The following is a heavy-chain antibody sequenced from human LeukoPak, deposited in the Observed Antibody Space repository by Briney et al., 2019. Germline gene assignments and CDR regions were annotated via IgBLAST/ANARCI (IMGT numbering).Heavy chain of an antibody. V-gene: IGHV3-7*03. CDR1: GFTFSSHW. CDR2: IKEDGIEK. CDR3: ARLVEGSSWYQYYYYYYGMDV. Sequence: GGALRVSRVASGFTFSSHWMRLVRQAPGKGREWAANIKEDGIEKYYVDSVKGRFTISKDKAKNSRYLQMNSLRAEDTAVYYCARLVEGSSWYQYYYYYYGMDVWRKGTTVTVSS. D-gene: IGHD6-13*01. J-gene: IGHJ6*04.